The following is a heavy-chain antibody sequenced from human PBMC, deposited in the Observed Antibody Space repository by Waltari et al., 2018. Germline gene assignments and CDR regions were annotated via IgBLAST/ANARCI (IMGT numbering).Heavy chain of an antibody. D-gene: IGHD3-22*01. V-gene: IGHV4-39*07. CDR3: ARDSGGAGITMIVVVGKGFDY. CDR1: GGSISSSSYY. Sequence: QLQLQESGPGLVKPSETLSLTCTVSGGSISSSSYYWGWIRQPPGKGVEWIGSIYYSGSTYYNPSLKSRVTISVDTSKNQFSLKLSSVTAADTAVYYCARDSGGAGITMIVVVGKGFDYWGQGTLVTVSS. CDR2: IYYSGST. J-gene: IGHJ4*02.